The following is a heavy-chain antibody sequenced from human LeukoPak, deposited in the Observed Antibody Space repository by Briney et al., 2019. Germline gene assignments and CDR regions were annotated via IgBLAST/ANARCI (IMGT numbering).Heavy chain of an antibody. D-gene: IGHD3-22*01. CDR3: ARVLTYCYDSSGNEEY. V-gene: IGHV1-18*01. Sequence: ASGKVSCKASGYTFTSYGISWARHAPGQGLEWRGWNSAFNGNTNYAQKPQGRVTMTTATSPSTSNMELRSLRSEATAVYYCARVLTYCYDSSGNEEYSGQGTLVTVSS. CDR2: NSAFNGNT. CDR1: GYTFTSYG. J-gene: IGHJ4*02.